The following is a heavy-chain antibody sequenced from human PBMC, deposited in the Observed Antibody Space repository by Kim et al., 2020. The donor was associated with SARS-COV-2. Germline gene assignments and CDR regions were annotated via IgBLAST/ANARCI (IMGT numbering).Heavy chain of an antibody. Sequence: SETLSLTCTVSGGSISSYYWSWIRQPPGKGLEWIGYIYYSGSTNYNPSLKSRVTISVDTSKNQFSLKLSSVTAADTAVYYCARVSVSSRYSSTYYYYMDVWGKGTTVTVSS. D-gene: IGHD6-13*01. CDR2: IYYSGST. J-gene: IGHJ6*03. CDR1: GGSISSYY. CDR3: ARVSVSSRYSSTYYYYMDV. V-gene: IGHV4-59*01.